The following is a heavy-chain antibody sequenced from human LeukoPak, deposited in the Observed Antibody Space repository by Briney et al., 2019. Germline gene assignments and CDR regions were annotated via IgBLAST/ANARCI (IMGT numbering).Heavy chain of an antibody. Sequence: TGGSLRLSCAASGFTFSTYAMHWVRQAPGKGLEYVSAISSDGGSTYYANSVKGRFTISRDNSKNTLYLQMGSLRAEDMAVYYCARDKSSGWSGVGDYWGQGTLVTVSS. D-gene: IGHD6-19*01. J-gene: IGHJ4*02. CDR2: ISSDGGST. V-gene: IGHV3-64*01. CDR1: GFTFSTYA. CDR3: ARDKSSGWSGVGDY.